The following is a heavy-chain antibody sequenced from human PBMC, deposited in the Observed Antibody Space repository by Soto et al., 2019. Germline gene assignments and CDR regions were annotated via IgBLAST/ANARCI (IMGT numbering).Heavy chain of an antibody. CDR3: ARLSIDGYYYWFDI. CDR1: GYSISSGHY. J-gene: IGHJ5*02. V-gene: IGHV4-38-2*01. Sequence: KTSETLSLTCGVSGYSISSGHYWGWIRQPPGKGLEWIGSIHHIGATYYNPSLESRVTISMDTSKNHFSLKLSSVSAADTAVYYCARLSIDGYYYWFDIWGQGTLVTVSS. CDR2: IHHIGAT. D-gene: IGHD3-22*01.